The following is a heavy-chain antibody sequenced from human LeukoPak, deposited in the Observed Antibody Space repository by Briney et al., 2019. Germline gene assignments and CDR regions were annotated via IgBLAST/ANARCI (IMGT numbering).Heavy chain of an antibody. D-gene: IGHD3-3*01. CDR1: GFTFSSYS. CDR2: ISSSSSTI. J-gene: IGHJ5*02. V-gene: IGHV3-48*04. CDR3: ARDFRSGRTSVNWFDP. Sequence: GGSLRLSCAASGFTFSSYSMNWVRQAPGKGLEWVSYISSSSSTIYYADSVKGQFTISRDNAKNSLYLQMNSLRAEDTAVYYCARDFRSGRTSVNWFDPWGQGTLVTVSS.